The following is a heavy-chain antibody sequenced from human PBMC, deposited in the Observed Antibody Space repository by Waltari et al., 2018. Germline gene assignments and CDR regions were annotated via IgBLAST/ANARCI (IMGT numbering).Heavy chain of an antibody. D-gene: IGHD6-19*01. J-gene: IGHJ4*02. CDR2: ISGSCGST. CDR3: AQVGSGYSSGWYDY. V-gene: IGHV3-23*04. Sequence: EVQLVESGGGLVQPGGSLRLSCAASGFTFSSYAMSWVRQAPGKGLEWVSAISGSCGSTYYADSVKGRFTSSRDNSKNTRYLQMNSLRAEDTAVYYCAQVGSGYSSGWYDYWGQGTLVTVSS. CDR1: GFTFSSYA.